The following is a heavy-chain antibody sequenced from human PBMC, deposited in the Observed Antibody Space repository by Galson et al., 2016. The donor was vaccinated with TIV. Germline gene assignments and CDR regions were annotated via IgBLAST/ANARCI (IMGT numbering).Heavy chain of an antibody. V-gene: IGHV1-24*01. J-gene: IGHJ6*02. Sequence: SVKVSCKVSGNSLNELVIHWVRQAPGKGLEWMGGFDPEVSKTVYAQMLQGRVTMAADTSRNTAYMELGSLRFEDTAGYYCARIVYGSSALDVWGQGTTVTVSS. CDR3: ARIVYGSSALDV. CDR1: GNSLNELV. D-gene: IGHD4-17*01. CDR2: FDPEVSKT.